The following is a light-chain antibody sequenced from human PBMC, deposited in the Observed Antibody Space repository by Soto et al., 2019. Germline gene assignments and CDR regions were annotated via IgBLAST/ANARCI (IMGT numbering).Light chain of an antibody. Sequence: QSALTQPASVSGSPGQSITISCTGTSSDVGGYNYVSWYQQHPGKAPKLMIYDVSNRPSGVSNRFSGSKSGNTASLTISGLQADDEADYYCSSYTSSSPPVVFGGGTKVTVL. CDR1: SSDVGGYNY. V-gene: IGLV2-14*01. CDR3: SSYTSSSPPVV. J-gene: IGLJ2*01. CDR2: DVS.